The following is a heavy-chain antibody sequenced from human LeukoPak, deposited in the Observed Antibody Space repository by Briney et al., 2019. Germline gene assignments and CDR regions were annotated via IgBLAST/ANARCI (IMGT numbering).Heavy chain of an antibody. CDR1: GGTFSSYA. CDR3: ARESSIVGATTNYYYYYMDV. J-gene: IGHJ6*03. D-gene: IGHD1-26*01. Sequence: SVKVSCKASGGTFSSYAISWVRQAPGQGLEWMGGIIPIFGTANYAQKFQRRVTITTDESTSTAYMELSSLRSEDTAVYYCARESSIVGATTNYYYYYMDVWGKGTTVTVSS. CDR2: IIPIFGTA. V-gene: IGHV1-69*05.